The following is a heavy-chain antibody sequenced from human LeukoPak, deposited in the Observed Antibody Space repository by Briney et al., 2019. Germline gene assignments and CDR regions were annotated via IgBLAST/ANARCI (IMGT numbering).Heavy chain of an antibody. CDR3: ARDLKRGYSSGRYSWGTGSSNDY. J-gene: IGHJ4*02. D-gene: IGHD6-19*01. CDR1: GYTFSSYG. V-gene: IGHV1-18*01. CDR2: ISAYSGNT. Sequence: ASVKVSCKASGYTFSSYGISWVRQAPGQGLEWMGWISAYSGNTTYAQNLQGRVTMTTDTSTSTAYMELRSLRSDDTAVYYCARDLKRGYSSGRYSWGTGSSNDYWGQGTLVTVSS.